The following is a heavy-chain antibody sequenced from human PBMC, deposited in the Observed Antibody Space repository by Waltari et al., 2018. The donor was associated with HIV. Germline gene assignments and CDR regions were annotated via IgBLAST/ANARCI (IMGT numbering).Heavy chain of an antibody. CDR3: ARLSVDYGGNPDAFDI. CDR2: IDPSDSYT. V-gene: IGHV5-10-1*01. J-gene: IGHJ3*02. Sequence: EVQLVQSGAEVKKPGESLRISCKGSGYSFTSYWISWVRQIHGKGLEWMGRIDPSDSYTNYSPSFQGHVTISADKSISTAYLQWSSLKASDTAMYYCARLSVDYGGNPDAFDIWGQGTMVTVSS. D-gene: IGHD4-17*01. CDR1: GYSFTSYW.